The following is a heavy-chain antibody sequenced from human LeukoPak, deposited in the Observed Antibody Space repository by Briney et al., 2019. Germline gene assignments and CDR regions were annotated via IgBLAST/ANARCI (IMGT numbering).Heavy chain of an antibody. V-gene: IGHV3-23*01. CDR2: ITGSGDDT. J-gene: IGHJ4*02. CDR3: AKVGAQN. CDR1: GFTFSSYA. D-gene: IGHD1-26*01. Sequence: GGSLRLSCAASGFTFSSYAMSWVRQTPEKGLEWVSAITGSGDDTFHADSVKGRFTISRDNSRNTLYLQMNSLRAEDTAVYNCAKVGAQNWGQGTLVTVSS.